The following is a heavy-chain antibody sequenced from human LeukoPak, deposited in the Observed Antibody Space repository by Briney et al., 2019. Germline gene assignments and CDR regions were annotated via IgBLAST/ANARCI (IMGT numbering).Heavy chain of an antibody. Sequence: SQTLSLTCAISGDSVSSNSAAWNWIRQSPSRGLEWLGRTYYRSKWFSYYAASVRSRITINPDTSKNQFSLQLKSVTPEDTAVYYCARGRPHGNDYWGQGTLVTVSS. CDR2: TYYRSKWFS. CDR1: GDSVSSNSAA. D-gene: IGHD4-23*01. J-gene: IGHJ4*02. CDR3: ARGRPHGNDY. V-gene: IGHV6-1*01.